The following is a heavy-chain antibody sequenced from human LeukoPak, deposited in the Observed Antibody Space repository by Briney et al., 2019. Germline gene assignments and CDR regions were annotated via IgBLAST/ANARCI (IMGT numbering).Heavy chain of an antibody. D-gene: IGHD5-24*01. J-gene: IGHJ6*02. Sequence: SGGSLRLSCAASGFTFSNYDMHWVRQVTGKGLEWVSSIGTAGDPYYADSVKGRFTISRENCKNSLNLQMNSLRAGDTAVYYCTRGDPHGYGMDVWGQGTTVTVSS. CDR3: TRGDPHGYGMDV. CDR2: IGTAGDP. CDR1: GFTFSNYD. V-gene: IGHV3-13*05.